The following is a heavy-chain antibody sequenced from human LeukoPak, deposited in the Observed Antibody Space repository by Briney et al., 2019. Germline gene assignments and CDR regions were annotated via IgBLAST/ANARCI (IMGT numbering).Heavy chain of an antibody. V-gene: IGHV3-23*01. CDR2: IIGSGGST. J-gene: IGHJ4*02. Sequence: GGSLRLSCAASGFTFSNYAMSGVRQPPGKGLEWFSPIIGSGGSTYYADSVKGRFTISRDNSKNTLYLQMNSLRAEDTAVYYCAKDKLAGSGSYSRFFDYWGQGTLVTVSS. CDR1: GFTFSNYA. D-gene: IGHD1-26*01. CDR3: AKDKLAGSGSYSRFFDY.